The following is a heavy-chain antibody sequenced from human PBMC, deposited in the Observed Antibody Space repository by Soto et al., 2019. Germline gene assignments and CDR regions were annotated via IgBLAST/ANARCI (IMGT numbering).Heavy chain of an antibody. CDR1: GYTFTSYD. J-gene: IGHJ5*02. Sequence: QVQLVQSGAEVKKPGASVKVSCKASGYTFTSYDIIWVRQATGQGLEWMGWMNPSTGNTESAEKFQGRLTMTRNTSISTVYMELSSLSFEDTAVYYCARGRIIVAGGFDPWGQGTLVTVSS. V-gene: IGHV1-8*01. D-gene: IGHD6-19*01. CDR2: MNPSTGNT. CDR3: ARGRIIVAGGFDP.